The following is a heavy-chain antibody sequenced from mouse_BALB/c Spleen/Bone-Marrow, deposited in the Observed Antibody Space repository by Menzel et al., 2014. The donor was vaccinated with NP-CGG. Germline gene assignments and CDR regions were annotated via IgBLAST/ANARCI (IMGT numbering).Heavy chain of an antibody. D-gene: IGHD1-1*01. CDR2: IWAGGST. Sequence: VQRVESGPGLVAPSQSLSITCTVSGSSLTSYGVHWVRQPPGKGLEWLGVIWAGGSTNYNSALMSRLSISKDNSKSQVFLKMNSLQTDDPAMYYCARDYYGSSYLDYWGQGTTLTVSS. CDR1: GSSLTSYG. J-gene: IGHJ2*01. CDR3: ARDYYGSSYLDY. V-gene: IGHV2-9*02.